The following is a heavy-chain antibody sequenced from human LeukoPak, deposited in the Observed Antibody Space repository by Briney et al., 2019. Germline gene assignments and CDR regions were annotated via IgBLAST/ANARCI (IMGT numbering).Heavy chain of an antibody. V-gene: IGHV4-31*03. CDR1: GGSISSGGYY. D-gene: IGHD6-13*01. CDR2: IYYSGST. Sequence: SETLSLTCTVFGGSISSGGYYWSWIRQHPGKGLEWIGYIYYSGSTYYNPSLKSRVTISVDTSKNQFSLKLSSVTAADTAVYYCARGVPAAGTIFDYWGQGTLVIVSS. CDR3: ARGVPAAGTIFDY. J-gene: IGHJ4*02.